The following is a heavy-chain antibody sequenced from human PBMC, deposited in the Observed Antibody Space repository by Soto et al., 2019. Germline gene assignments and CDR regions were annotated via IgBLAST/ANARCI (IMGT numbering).Heavy chain of an antibody. V-gene: IGHV1-69*08. D-gene: IGHD2-15*01. CDR3: AREAVDCSGVSCYSGMYYYYYYMDV. CDR2: IIPILGIA. CDR1: GGTFSSYT. J-gene: IGHJ6*03. Sequence: QVQLVQSGAEVKKPGSSVKVSCKASGGTFSSYTISWVRQAPGQGLEWMGRIIPILGIANYAQKFQGRVTITADKSTSTAYMELSSLRSEDTAVYYCAREAVDCSGVSCYSGMYYYYYYMDVWGKGTTVTVSS.